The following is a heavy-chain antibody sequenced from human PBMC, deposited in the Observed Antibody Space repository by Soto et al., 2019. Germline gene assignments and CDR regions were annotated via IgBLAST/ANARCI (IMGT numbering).Heavy chain of an antibody. CDR3: TTDGGIAVRPLFDY. Sequence: EVQLVESGGDLVKPGGSLRLSCTASGFTFINAWLAWVRLAPGKGLEWVGRIKSKTDGGTTDYVAPVKGRFTISRDDSKNMVFLQMSSLKTEDTAVYYCTTDGGIAVRPLFDYWGQGTLVTVSS. D-gene: IGHD6-6*01. J-gene: IGHJ4*02. V-gene: IGHV3-15*01. CDR2: IKSKTDGGTT. CDR1: GFTFINAW.